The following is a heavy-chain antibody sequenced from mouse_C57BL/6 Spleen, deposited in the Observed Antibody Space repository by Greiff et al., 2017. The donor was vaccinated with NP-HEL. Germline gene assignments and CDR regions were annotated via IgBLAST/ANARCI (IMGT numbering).Heavy chain of an antibody. CDR2: ISDGGSYT. V-gene: IGHV5-4*03. D-gene: IGHD2-2*01. CDR1: GFTFSSYA. CDR3: ARSMVTTRTWFAY. J-gene: IGHJ3*01. Sequence: EVNVVESGGGLVKPGGSLKLSCAASGFTFSSYAMSWVRQTPEKRLEWVATISDGGSYTYYPDNVKGRFTISRDNAKNNLYLQMSHLKSEDTAMYYCARSMVTTRTWFAYWGQGTLVTVSA.